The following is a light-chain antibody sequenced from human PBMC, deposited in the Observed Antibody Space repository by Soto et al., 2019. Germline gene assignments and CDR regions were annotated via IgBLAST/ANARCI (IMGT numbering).Light chain of an antibody. CDR2: EVS. CDR1: SRDVGGYNY. Sequence: QSVLTQPASVSGSTGQSITISCTGTSRDVGGYNYVSWYQQHPGKAPKLLIYEVSHRPSEISYRFSGSKSGNTASLTISGLQAEDEADYYCSSYTSSSTRVFGGGTKLTVL. V-gene: IGLV2-14*01. CDR3: SSYTSSSTRV. J-gene: IGLJ3*02.